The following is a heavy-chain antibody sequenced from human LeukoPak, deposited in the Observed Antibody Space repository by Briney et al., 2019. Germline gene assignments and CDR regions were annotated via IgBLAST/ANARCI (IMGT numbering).Heavy chain of an antibody. CDR1: GFTFSSYS. CDR2: ISSSSSYI. D-gene: IGHD2-8*01. J-gene: IGHJ3*02. Sequence: GGSLRLSCAASGFTFSSYSMNWVRQVPGKGLEWVSSISSSSSYIYYADSVKGRFTISRDNAKNSLHLQMNSLRAEDTAVYYCARRMVYAPLGAFDIWGQGTMVTVSS. CDR3: ARRMVYAPLGAFDI. V-gene: IGHV3-21*01.